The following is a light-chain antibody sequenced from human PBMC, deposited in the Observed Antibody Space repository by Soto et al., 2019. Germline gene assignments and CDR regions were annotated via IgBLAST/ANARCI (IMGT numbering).Light chain of an antibody. CDR3: CSSGGSPTYV. V-gene: IGLV2-23*02. CDR1: SSNVGSYKL. CDR2: EVN. Sequence: QSALTQPASVSGSPGQSITISCTGTSSNVGSYKLVPWYQQHPGKAPKLMIFEVNKRPSGVSNRFSGSKSGNTASLTISGLKVEDEADYYCCSSGGSPTYVFGTGTKVTVL. J-gene: IGLJ1*01.